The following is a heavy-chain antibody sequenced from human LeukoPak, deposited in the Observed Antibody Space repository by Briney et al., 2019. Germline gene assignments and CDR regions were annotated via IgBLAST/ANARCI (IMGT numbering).Heavy chain of an antibody. CDR1: GGSISSYY. CDR2: IYTSGST. V-gene: IGHV4-4*07. D-gene: IGHD6-13*01. Sequence: PSETLSLTCTVSGGSISSYYWSWIRQPAGKGLEWIGRIYTSGSTNYNPSLKSRVTMSVDTSKNQFSLKLSSVTAADTAVYYCARHVNKSVYSSFDYWGQGTLVTVSS. CDR3: ARHVNKSVYSSFDY. J-gene: IGHJ4*02.